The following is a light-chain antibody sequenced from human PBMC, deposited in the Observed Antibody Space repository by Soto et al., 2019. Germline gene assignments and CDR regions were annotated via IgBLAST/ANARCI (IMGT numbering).Light chain of an antibody. V-gene: IGLV2-8*01. CDR2: EVT. J-gene: IGLJ1*01. CDR3: SSYTITSPYV. CDR1: SSDIGDYNY. Sequence: QSVLTQPPSASGSPGQTVTFSCTGTSSDIGDYNYVSWYQQHPGKAPKLMIYEVTKRPSGVPDRFSGSKSGNTASLTVSGLQADDEADYYCSSYTITSPYVFGTGTKVTVL.